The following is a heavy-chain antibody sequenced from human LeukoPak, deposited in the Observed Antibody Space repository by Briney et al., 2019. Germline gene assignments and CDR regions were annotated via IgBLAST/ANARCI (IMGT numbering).Heavy chain of an antibody. CDR2: IIPIFGTA. J-gene: IGHJ4*02. Sequence: SVKVSCKASGGTFSSYAISWVRQAPGQGLEWMGGIIPIFGTANYAQKFQGRVTITADESTSTAYMELSSLRSEDTAVYYCARDSRNYYGSGSYRYYFDYWGQGTLVTVSS. CDR3: ARDSRNYYGSGSYRYYFDY. V-gene: IGHV1-69*01. CDR1: GGTFSSYA. D-gene: IGHD3-10*01.